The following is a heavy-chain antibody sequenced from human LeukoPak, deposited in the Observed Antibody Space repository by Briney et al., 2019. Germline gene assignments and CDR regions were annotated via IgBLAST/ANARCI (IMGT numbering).Heavy chain of an antibody. V-gene: IGHV4-34*01. D-gene: IGHD4-17*01. J-gene: IGHJ1*01. CDR1: GGSFSGYY. Sequence: SETLSLTCAVYGGSFSGYYWSWIRQPPGKGLEWIGEINHSGSSNYNPSLKSRVTISVDTSKNQFSLKLSSVTAADTAVYYCARGEDGDYYFQHWGQGTLVAVSS. CDR2: INHSGSS. CDR3: ARGEDGDYYFQH.